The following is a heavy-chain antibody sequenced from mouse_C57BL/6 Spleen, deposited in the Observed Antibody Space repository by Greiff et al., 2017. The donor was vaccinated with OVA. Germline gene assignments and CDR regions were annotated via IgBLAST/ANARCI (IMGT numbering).Heavy chain of an antibody. V-gene: IGHV1-80*01. Sequence: QVQLQQSGAELVKPGASVKISCKASGYAFSSYWMHWVKQRPGKGLEWIGPIYPGDGDTYYKDKFKGQATLTADKSYSTAYMQLSSLTSEDSAVYFCARSRDDYDSNYDARDYWGQGTSVTVSS. J-gene: IGHJ4*01. CDR2: IYPGDGDT. CDR3: ARSRDDYDSNYDARDY. CDR1: GYAFSSYW. D-gene: IGHD1-1*01.